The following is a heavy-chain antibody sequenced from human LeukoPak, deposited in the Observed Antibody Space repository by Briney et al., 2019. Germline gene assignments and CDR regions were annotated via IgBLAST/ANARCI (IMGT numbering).Heavy chain of an antibody. D-gene: IGHD3-10*01. V-gene: IGHV3-23*01. CDR2: ISGSGGST. CDR1: GFTFSSYG. CDR3: AKDRGKYYGSGTLHRVGY. J-gene: IGHJ4*02. Sequence: GGSLRLSCAASGFTFSSYGMSWVRPAPGKGREWVSAISGSGGSTYYADSVKGRFTISRDNSKNTLYLQMNSLRAEDTAVYYCAKDRGKYYGSGTLHRVGYWGQGTLVTVSS.